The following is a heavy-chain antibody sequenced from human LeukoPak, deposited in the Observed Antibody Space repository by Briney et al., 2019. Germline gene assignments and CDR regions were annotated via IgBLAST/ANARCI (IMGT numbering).Heavy chain of an antibody. V-gene: IGHV1-24*01. D-gene: IGHD2-2*01. CDR2: FDPEDGET. Sequence: GASVKVSCKASGGTFSSYAISWVRQAPGKGLEWMGGFDPEDGETIYAQKFQGRVTMTEDTSTDTAYMELSSLRSEDTAVYYCATTGYCSSTSCSNWFDPWGQGTLVTVSS. CDR3: ATTGYCSSTSCSNWFDP. CDR1: GGTFSSYA. J-gene: IGHJ5*02.